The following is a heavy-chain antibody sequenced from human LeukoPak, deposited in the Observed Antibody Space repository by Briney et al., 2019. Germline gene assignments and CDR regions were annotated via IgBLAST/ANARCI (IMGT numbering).Heavy chain of an antibody. CDR1: GYTFTSYG. Sequence: ASVKVSCKASGYTFTSYGISWVRQAPGQGLEWMGWISAYNGNTNYAQKLQGRVTMTTDTSTSTAYMELRSLRSDDTAVYYCARDALWFGDPPFDYWGQGTLVTVSS. D-gene: IGHD3-10*01. J-gene: IGHJ4*02. CDR3: ARDALWFGDPPFDY. CDR2: ISAYNGNT. V-gene: IGHV1-18*01.